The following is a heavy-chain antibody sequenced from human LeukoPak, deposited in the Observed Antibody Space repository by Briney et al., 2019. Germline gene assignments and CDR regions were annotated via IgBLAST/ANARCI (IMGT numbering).Heavy chain of an antibody. D-gene: IGHD1-7*01. CDR3: AKSGVRTTPDDAFDI. J-gene: IGHJ3*02. CDR2: LSGGGGST. CDR1: GFTFGSYA. Sequence: GGSLRLSCAASGFTFGSYAMSWVRQAPGKGLEWVSALSGGGGSTYCADSVKGRFTISRDNSKNTLYLQMNSLRAEDTAVYYCAKSGVRTTPDDAFDIWGQGTMVTVSS. V-gene: IGHV3-23*01.